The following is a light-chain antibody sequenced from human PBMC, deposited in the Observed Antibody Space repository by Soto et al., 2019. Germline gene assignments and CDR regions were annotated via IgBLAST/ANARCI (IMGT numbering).Light chain of an antibody. CDR1: QSVLYSSNNKNY. CDR2: WAS. V-gene: IGKV4-1*01. CDR3: QQYDSPWT. J-gene: IGKJ1*01. Sequence: DIVMTQSPDSLAVSLGERATINCKSSQSVLYSSNNKNYLAWYQQKPGQSPKLLIYWASTRESGVPDRFSGSWSGTHFTLTISRLQAEDVAVYYCQQYDSPWTFVQRTKVEIK.